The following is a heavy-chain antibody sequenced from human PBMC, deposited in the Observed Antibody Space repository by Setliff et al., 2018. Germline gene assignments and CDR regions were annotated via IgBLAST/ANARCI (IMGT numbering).Heavy chain of an antibody. CDR2: ISYGGNT. CDR3: LRIRLVPHGHS. D-gene: IGHD2-15*01. V-gene: IGHV4-39*02. Sequence: SETLSLTCTVSGVSISANHYWGWIRQPPGKGLEWIGSISYGGNTYYNPSLRTRVSISVDTSKNHFSLRLSSVTAADTAVYYCLRIRLVPHGHSWGQGTLVTVSS. CDR1: GVSISANHY. J-gene: IGHJ4*02.